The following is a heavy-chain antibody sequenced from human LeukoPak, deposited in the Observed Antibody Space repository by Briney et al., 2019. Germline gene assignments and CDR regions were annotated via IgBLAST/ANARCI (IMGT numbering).Heavy chain of an antibody. Sequence: GGSLRLSCAGSGFTFSDYAMHWVRQAPGKGLVWVSRINSDGSSTNYADSVKGRFTISRDNAKNTLYPQMNSLRAEDTAVYYCASDLDPSPFDCWGQGTLVTVSS. CDR1: GFTFSDYA. V-gene: IGHV3-74*01. CDR2: INSDGSST. CDR3: ASDLDPSPFDC. J-gene: IGHJ4*02.